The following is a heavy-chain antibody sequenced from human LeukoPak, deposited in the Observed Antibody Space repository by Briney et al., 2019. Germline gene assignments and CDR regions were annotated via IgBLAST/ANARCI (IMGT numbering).Heavy chain of an antibody. J-gene: IGHJ4*02. CDR2: VYYSGST. Sequence: ASETLSLTCTVSGGSVSSGSYYWSWIREPPGKGLEWIGYVYYSGSTKYNPSLKSRVNISVDTSKKQFSLRLSSVTAADTAVYYCARDNRGYSYSSFDYWGQGILVTVSP. CDR3: ARDNRGYSYSSFDY. V-gene: IGHV4-61*01. D-gene: IGHD5-18*01. CDR1: GGSVSSGSYY.